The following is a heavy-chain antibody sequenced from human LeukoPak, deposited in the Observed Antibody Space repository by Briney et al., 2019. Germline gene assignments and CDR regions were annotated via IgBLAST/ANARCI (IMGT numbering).Heavy chain of an antibody. CDR3: ATGGYYLDY. CDR1: TFAFSSYA. Sequence: GGSLRLSCAASTFAFSSYAMTWVRQAPGKGLEWVGRIKSKVNGETIEYAAPVKGRFTISRDDSKSTVYLQMNSLKIEDTAVNYCATGGYYLDYWGQGTLVTVSS. J-gene: IGHJ4*02. D-gene: IGHD3-3*01. CDR2: IKSKVNGETI. V-gene: IGHV3-15*01.